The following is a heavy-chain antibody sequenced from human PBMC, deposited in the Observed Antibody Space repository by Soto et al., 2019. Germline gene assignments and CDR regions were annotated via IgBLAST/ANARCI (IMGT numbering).Heavy chain of an antibody. CDR2: TYFRSKWYN. D-gene: IGHD5-12*01. V-gene: IGHV6-1*01. J-gene: IGHJ5*02. CDR1: GDSVSSNTAS. CDR3: AKGDNLGPKTGYAFDP. Sequence: SQTLSLTCAISGDSVSSNTASWNWIRQYPSRGLEWLGRTYFRSKWYNDYAVSVKSRIIINPDTSNNQFSLQLNSVTPEDTAVYFCAKGDNLGPKTGYAFDPWGQGIMVTVSS.